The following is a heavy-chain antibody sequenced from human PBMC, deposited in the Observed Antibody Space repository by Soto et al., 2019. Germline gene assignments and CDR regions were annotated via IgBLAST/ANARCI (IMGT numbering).Heavy chain of an antibody. CDR2: IWYDGSNK. CDR3: ARVKARYYGMDV. CDR1: GFTFSSYG. V-gene: IGHV3-33*01. Sequence: PGGSLRLSCAASGFTFSSYGMHWVRQAPGKGLEWVAVIWYDGSNKYYADSVKGRFTISRDNSKNTLYLQMNSLRAEDTAVYYCARVKARYYGMDVWGQGTTVTVSS. J-gene: IGHJ6*02.